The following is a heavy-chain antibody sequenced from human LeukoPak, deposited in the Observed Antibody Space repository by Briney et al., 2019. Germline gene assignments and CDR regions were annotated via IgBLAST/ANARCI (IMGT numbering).Heavy chain of an antibody. D-gene: IGHD3-10*01. J-gene: IGHJ3*02. CDR1: GFTFSSYE. CDR2: ISSSGSTI. CDR3: ARDRLLWFVRDAFDI. V-gene: IGHV3-48*03. Sequence: GGSLRLSCAASGFTFSSYEMNWVRQAPGKGLEWVSYISSSGSTIYYADSVKGLFTISRDNAKNSLYLQMNSLRAEDTAVYYCARDRLLWFVRDAFDIWGQGTMVTVSS.